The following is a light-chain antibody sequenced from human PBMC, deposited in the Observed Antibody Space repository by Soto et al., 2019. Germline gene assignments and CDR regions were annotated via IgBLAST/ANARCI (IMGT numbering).Light chain of an antibody. V-gene: IGKV3-20*01. J-gene: IGKJ1*01. CDR1: QSVNYSY. Sequence: EIVLTQSPGTLSLSPGERATLSCRASQSVNYSYLAWYQQKPGQAPRLLIYGVSNRATGIPDRFSGSGSGTDFTLTISRLEAADFAVYYCQQYGSSPPWTFGQGTTVEIK. CDR2: GVS. CDR3: QQYGSSPPWT.